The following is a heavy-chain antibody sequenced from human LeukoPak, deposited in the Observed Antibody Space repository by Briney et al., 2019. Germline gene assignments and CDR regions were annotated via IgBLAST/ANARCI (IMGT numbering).Heavy chain of an antibody. Sequence: PSQTLSFTCTVSGGSISSGGYYWSWIRQHPGKGLEWIGYIYYSGSTYYNPSLKSRVTISVDTSKNQFSLKLSSVTAADTAVYYCVRGRAEIAAAVYPWFDPWGQGTLVTVSS. CDR3: VRGRAEIAAAVYPWFDP. CDR1: GGSISSGGYY. J-gene: IGHJ5*02. CDR2: IYYSGST. D-gene: IGHD6-13*01. V-gene: IGHV4-31*03.